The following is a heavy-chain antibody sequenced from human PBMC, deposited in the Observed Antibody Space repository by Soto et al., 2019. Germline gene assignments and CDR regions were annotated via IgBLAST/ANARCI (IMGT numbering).Heavy chain of an antibody. Sequence: QVQLVESGGGVVQPGRSLRLSCAASGFTFSSYAMHWVRQAPGKGLEWVAVISYDGSNKYYADSVKGRFTISRDNSKNTLYLQMNSLRAEDTAVYYCARDIRFLEWLLSAYGMDVWGQGTTVTVSS. J-gene: IGHJ6*02. V-gene: IGHV3-30-3*01. D-gene: IGHD3-3*01. CDR1: GFTFSSYA. CDR2: ISYDGSNK. CDR3: ARDIRFLEWLLSAYGMDV.